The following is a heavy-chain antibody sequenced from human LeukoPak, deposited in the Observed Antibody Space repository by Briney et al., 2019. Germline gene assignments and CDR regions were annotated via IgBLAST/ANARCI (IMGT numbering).Heavy chain of an antibody. Sequence: GGSLRLSCAASGFTVSSNYMSWVRQAPGKGLEWVSVIYSGGSTYYADSVKGRFTISRDNSKNTLYLQMNSLRAEDTAVYYCARDPLRGYYYYYGMDVWGQGTTVTVSS. CDR3: ARDPLRGYYYYYGMDV. CDR1: GFTVSSNY. J-gene: IGHJ6*02. D-gene: IGHD3-10*01. CDR2: IYSGGST. V-gene: IGHV3-66*01.